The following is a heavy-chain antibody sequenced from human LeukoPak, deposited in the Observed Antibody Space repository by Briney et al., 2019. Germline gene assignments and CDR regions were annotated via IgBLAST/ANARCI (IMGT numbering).Heavy chain of an antibody. D-gene: IGHD3-3*01. V-gene: IGHV7-4-1*02. CDR2: INTNTGNP. Sequence: GASVNVSCKASGGTFSSYAISWVRQAPGQGLEWMGWINTNTGNPTYAQGFTGRFVFSLGTSVSTAYLQISSLKAEDTAVYYCASSTYYDFWSGYPWTGTLYNWFDPWGQGTLVTVSS. J-gene: IGHJ5*02. CDR1: GGTFSSYA. CDR3: ASSTYYDFWSGYPWTGTLYNWFDP.